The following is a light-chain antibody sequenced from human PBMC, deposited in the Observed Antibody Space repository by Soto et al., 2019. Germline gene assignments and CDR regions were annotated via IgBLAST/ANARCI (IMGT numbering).Light chain of an antibody. CDR3: QQYNSYLT. V-gene: IGKV1-5*01. Sequence: DIQMTQSPSTLSASVGDRVTITCRASQSISSWLAWYQQKPGKAPKLLIYDASSLESGVPSRFSGSRSGTEFTLTISSLQPDDFATYDCQQYNSYLTFGQGTKVEIK. CDR1: QSISSW. J-gene: IGKJ1*01. CDR2: DAS.